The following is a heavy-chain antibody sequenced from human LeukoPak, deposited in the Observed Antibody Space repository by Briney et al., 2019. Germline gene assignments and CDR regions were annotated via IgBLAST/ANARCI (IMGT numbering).Heavy chain of an antibody. V-gene: IGHV1-69*01. CDR2: IIPIFGTA. CDR3: ARLDIVVVPAAYNTNGYFDN. CDR1: GGTFSSYA. J-gene: IGHJ4*02. Sequence: ASVKVSCKASGGTFSSYAISWVRQAPGQGLEWMGGIIPIFGTANYAQKFQGRVTVTADESTSTAYMELSNLRSEDTAVYYCARLDIVVVPAAYNTNGYFDNWGQGTLVTVSS. D-gene: IGHD2-2*01.